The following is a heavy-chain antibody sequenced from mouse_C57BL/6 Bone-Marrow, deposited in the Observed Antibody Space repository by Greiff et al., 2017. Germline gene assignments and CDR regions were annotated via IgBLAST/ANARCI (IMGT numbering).Heavy chain of an antibody. CDR2: IYPRSGNT. CDR1: GYTFTSYG. D-gene: IGHD2-1*01. V-gene: IGHV1-81*01. Sequence: VKLVESGAELARPGASVKLSCKASGYTFTSYGISWVKQRTGQGLEWIGEIYPRSGNTYYNEKFKGKATLTADKSFSTAYMELRSLTSEDSAVYFCARNGNYPYWYFDVWGTGTTVTVSS. CDR3: ARNGNYPYWYFDV. J-gene: IGHJ1*03.